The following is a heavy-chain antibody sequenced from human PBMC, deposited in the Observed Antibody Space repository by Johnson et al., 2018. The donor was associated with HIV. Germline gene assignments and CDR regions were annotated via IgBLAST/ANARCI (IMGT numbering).Heavy chain of an antibody. CDR1: GFTFSSYG. D-gene: IGHD6-6*01. CDR3: ARESELLSSSDAVDI. Sequence: QEQLVESGGGVVQPGRSLRLSCVASGFTFSSYGMHWVRQTPGKGLEWVAVISYDGSNKDYADSVKGRFTISRDNSKNTLYLQMNSLRVEDTAMYYCARESELLSSSDAVDIWGQGTMVTVSS. CDR2: ISYDGSNK. V-gene: IGHV3-30*03. J-gene: IGHJ3*02.